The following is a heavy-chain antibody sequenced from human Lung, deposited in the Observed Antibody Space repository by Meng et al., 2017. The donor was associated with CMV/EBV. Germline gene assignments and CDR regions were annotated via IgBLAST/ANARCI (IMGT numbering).Heavy chain of an antibody. V-gene: IGHV3-48*03. CDR1: GFTFSSYE. D-gene: IGHD3/OR15-3a*01. J-gene: IGHJ6*02. CDR2: ISSGRSGNTI. Sequence: GESXKISCEASGFTFSSYEMYWVRQAPGKGLEWVSYISSGRSGNTIHYADSVMGRFTIPRDNTKNSVYLQMNSLRADDKAGYYYARDGLDHKSIDVIMDVXGQGXTVTVSS. CDR3: ARDGLDHKSIDVIMDV.